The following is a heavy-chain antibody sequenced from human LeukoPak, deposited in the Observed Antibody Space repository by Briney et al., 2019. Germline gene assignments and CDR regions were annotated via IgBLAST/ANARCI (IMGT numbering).Heavy chain of an antibody. J-gene: IGHJ4*02. CDR1: GGTFSSYA. CDR3: ARVDCSGGSCYTSFDY. D-gene: IGHD2-15*01. V-gene: IGHV1-69*05. CDR2: IIPIFGTA. Sequence: ASVKVSCXASGGTFSSYAISWVRQAPGRGLEWMGGIIPIFGTANYAQKFQGRVTITTDESTSTAYMELSSLRSEDTAVYYCARVDCSGGSCYTSFDYWGQGTLVTVSS.